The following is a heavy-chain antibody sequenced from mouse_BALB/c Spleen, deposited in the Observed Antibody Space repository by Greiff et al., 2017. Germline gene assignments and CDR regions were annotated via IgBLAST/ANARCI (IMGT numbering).Heavy chain of an antibody. CDR1: GFTFSSYA. D-gene: IGHD2-10*02. Sequence: EVKLVESGGGLVKPGGSLKLSCAASGFTFSSYAMSWVRQSPEKRLEWVAEISSGSSTIYYADTVKGRFTISRDNPKNTLFLQMTSLRSEDTAMYYCARSEYAPYAMDDWGQGTSVTVSS. J-gene: IGHJ4*01. CDR3: ARSEYAPYAMDD. V-gene: IGHV5-17*02. CDR2: ISSGSSTI.